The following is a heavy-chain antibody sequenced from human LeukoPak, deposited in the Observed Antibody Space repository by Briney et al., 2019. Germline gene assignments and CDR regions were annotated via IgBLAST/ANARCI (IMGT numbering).Heavy chain of an antibody. V-gene: IGHV3-74*01. CDR3: ARARDGYNSSRAGDY. J-gene: IGHJ4*02. CDR1: GFTFSSYW. CDR2: INGDGSST. D-gene: IGHD5-24*01. Sequence: GGSLRLSCAASGFTFSSYWMHWVRQAPGKGLVWVSRINGDGSSTSYADSVKGRFTISRDNAENTLYLQMNSLRAEDTAVYYCARARDGYNSSRAGDYWGQGTLVTVSS.